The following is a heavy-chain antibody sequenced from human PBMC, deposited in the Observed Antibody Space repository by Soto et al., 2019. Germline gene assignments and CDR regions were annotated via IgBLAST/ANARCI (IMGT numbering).Heavy chain of an antibody. CDR2: ISSGSRST. CDR3: AKVANSGVGIESFDS. J-gene: IGHJ4*02. D-gene: IGHD3-3*01. CDR1: SFTFGNYA. V-gene: IGHV3-23*01. Sequence: GGSLRLSCEASSFTFGNYAMGWVRQAPGKGLYWVSGISSGSRSTYYADSVKGRFTISRDNSKNTLYLQMDTLRAEDTAVYYCAKVANSGVGIESFDSWGQGTLVTVSS.